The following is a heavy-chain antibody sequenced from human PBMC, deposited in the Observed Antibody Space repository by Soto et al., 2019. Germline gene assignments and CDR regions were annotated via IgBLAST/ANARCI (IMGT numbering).Heavy chain of an antibody. CDR2: IYYSGST. D-gene: IGHD3-16*01. Sequence: QVQLQESGPGLVKPSETLSLTCTVSGGSVSSGSYYWSWIRQPPGKGLEWIWYIYYSGSTNYNPSLKSRVTISVDTSKSQFSLKLSSVTAADTAVYYCARDDGGDYYYYCGMDVWGQGTTVTVSS. CDR3: ARDDGGDYYYYCGMDV. CDR1: GGSVSSGSYY. V-gene: IGHV4-61*01. J-gene: IGHJ6*02.